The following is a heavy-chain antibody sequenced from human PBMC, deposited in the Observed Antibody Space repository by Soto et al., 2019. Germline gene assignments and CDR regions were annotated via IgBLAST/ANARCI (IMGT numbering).Heavy chain of an antibody. V-gene: IGHV3-30*18. CDR1: GFTFSSYG. J-gene: IGHJ5*02. CDR3: AKSYSGYDSGWWFDP. D-gene: IGHD5-12*01. CDR2: ISYDGSNK. Sequence: QVQLVESGGGVVQPGRSLRLSCAASGFTFSSYGMHWVRQAPGKGLEWVAVISYDGSNKYYADSVKGRFTISRDNSKNTLYLQMNSLRAEDTAVYYCAKSYSGYDSGWWFDPWGQGTLVTVSS.